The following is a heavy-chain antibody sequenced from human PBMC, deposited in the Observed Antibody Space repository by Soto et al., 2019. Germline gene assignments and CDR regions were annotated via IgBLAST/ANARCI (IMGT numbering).Heavy chain of an antibody. CDR2: IKSKTDGGTT. CDR1: GFTFSKAW. D-gene: IGHD6-6*01. V-gene: IGHV3-15*01. J-gene: IGHJ4*02. Sequence: KPGGSRRRSWAASGFTFSKAWLSWVRQAPGKGLEWVARIKSKTDGGTTDYTAPVKGRFTIARDDSKNTLYLQMNSLKIEDTAVYYCNTGSTSTKNDWGQGTLVTVSS. CDR3: NTGSTSTKND.